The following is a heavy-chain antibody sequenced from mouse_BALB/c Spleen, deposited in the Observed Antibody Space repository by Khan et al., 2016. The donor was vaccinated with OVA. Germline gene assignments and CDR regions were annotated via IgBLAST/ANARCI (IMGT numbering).Heavy chain of an antibody. J-gene: IGHJ2*01. CDR1: GFSLISYG. CDR2: IWAGGST. CDR3: ARLEDI. Sequence: QVQLKQSGPGLVALSQSLSITCTVSGFSLISYGVHWVRQPPGKGLEWLGVIWAGGSTNDNPALMSRLSISKDNSKSQVFLKMNSLQTDDTAMYYCARLEDIWGQDNTLTVSS. D-gene: IGHD1-3*01. V-gene: IGHV2-9*02.